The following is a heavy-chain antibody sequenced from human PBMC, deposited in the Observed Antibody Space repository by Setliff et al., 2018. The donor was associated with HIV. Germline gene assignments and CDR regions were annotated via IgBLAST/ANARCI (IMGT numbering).Heavy chain of an antibody. CDR1: GFPFDIFA. V-gene: IGHV3-23*01. CDR3: AKGAVPAAIGGYYFDS. Sequence: GGSLRLSCTVSGFPFDIFAMSWVRQAPGKGLEWVSALNSADGGTYYADSVKGRFTISRDNSKATLYLQMNNLRAEDTAVYYCAKGAVPAAIGGYYFDSWGQGTLVTVSS. CDR2: LNSADGGT. J-gene: IGHJ4*02. D-gene: IGHD2-2*01.